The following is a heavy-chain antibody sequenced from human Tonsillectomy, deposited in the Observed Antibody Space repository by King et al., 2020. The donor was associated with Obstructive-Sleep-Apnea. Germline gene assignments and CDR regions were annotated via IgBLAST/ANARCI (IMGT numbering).Heavy chain of an antibody. V-gene: IGHV4-39*07. CDR3: ARTEYYYDSYFDF. CDR1: GDSISISSYY. CDR2: IHHSGSA. Sequence: PLKESGPGLVKPSETLSITCTVSGDSISISSYYWGWIRQPPGKGLEWIGSIHHSGSAYYNPSLKSRVTMSVDTSKNQFSLRLNYVTAADTALYYCARTEYYYDSYFDFWGHGTLVTVSS. D-gene: IGHD3-22*01. J-gene: IGHJ4*01.